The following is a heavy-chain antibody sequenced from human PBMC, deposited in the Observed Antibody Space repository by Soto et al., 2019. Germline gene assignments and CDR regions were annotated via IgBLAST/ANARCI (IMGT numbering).Heavy chain of an antibody. D-gene: IGHD2-2*01. Sequence: GGSLRLSCAASGLTFSNYAMAWVRQAPGKGLEWVSTISGSGSSTYNADSVKGRFTISRDNSKNTLYLEMNSLRAEDTAVYYCAKWEAFGTADYGMDVSGQGTTVTVSS. CDR2: ISGSGSST. CDR3: AKWEAFGTADYGMDV. V-gene: IGHV3-23*01. J-gene: IGHJ6*02. CDR1: GLTFSNYA.